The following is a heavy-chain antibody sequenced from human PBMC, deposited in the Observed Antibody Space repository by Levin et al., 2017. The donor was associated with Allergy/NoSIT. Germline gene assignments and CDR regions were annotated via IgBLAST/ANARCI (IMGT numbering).Heavy chain of an antibody. D-gene: IGHD1-26*01. J-gene: IGHJ4*02. CDR1: GFTFSDST. V-gene: IGHV3-73*01. CDR2: VRTKANNHAT. Sequence: GESLKISCEASGFTFSDSTIHWVRQASGKGLEWIGRVRTKANNHATSYAASLKGRFTISRDDSRNTAYLQMNSLKTEDTAVYYCTRVHTGSDLPFDYWGQGALVTVSS. CDR3: TRVHTGSDLPFDY.